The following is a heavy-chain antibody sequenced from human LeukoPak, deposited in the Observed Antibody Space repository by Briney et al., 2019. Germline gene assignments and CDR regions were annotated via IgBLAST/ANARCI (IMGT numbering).Heavy chain of an antibody. D-gene: IGHD2-15*01. CDR2: ISSSSSYI. J-gene: IGHJ6*03. CDR1: GFTFSSYS. CDR3: AREAGSVRSLSSYMDV. Sequence: GGSLRLSCAASGFTFSSYSMNWVRQAPGKGLEWVSSISSSSSYIYYADSVKGRFTISRDNTKNSLYLQMNSLRAEDTAVYYCAREAGSVRSLSSYMDVWGKGTTVTVSS. V-gene: IGHV3-21*01.